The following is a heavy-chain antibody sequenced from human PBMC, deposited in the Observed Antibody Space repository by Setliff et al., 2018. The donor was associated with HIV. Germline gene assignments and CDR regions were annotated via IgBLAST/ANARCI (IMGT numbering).Heavy chain of an antibody. J-gene: IGHJ6*04. CDR2: ISHSGST. Sequence: KPSETLSLTCAVYGGSFSGYYWSWIRQPPGKGLEWIGQISHSGSTRYNPSLKSRVTISVDTSKNQFSLKVNSVTAADTAVYYCARFGVVILRGLDVWGKGTTVTVSS. CDR1: GGSFSGYY. CDR3: ARFGVVILRGLDV. V-gene: IGHV4-34*01. D-gene: IGHD3-3*01.